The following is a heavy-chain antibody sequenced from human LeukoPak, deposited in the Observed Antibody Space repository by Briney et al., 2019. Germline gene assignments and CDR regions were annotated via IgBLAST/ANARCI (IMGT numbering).Heavy chain of an antibody. CDR2: ISSSSSYI. V-gene: IGHV3-21*01. D-gene: IGHD1-26*01. Sequence: GGSLRLSCAASGFTFSSYSMNWVRQAPGKGLEWVSSISSSSSYIYYADSVKGRFTISRDNAKNSLYLQMNSLRAEDTAVYYCARETSGSYYGQNYFDYWGRGTLVTVSS. CDR3: ARETSGSYYGQNYFDY. CDR1: GFTFSSYS. J-gene: IGHJ4*02.